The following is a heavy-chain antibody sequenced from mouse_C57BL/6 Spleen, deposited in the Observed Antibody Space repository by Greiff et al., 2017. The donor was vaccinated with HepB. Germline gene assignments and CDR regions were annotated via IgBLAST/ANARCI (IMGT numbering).Heavy chain of an antibody. CDR3: ARWLPYYYAMDY. V-gene: IGHV1-52*01. J-gene: IGHJ4*01. CDR1: GYTFTSYW. Sequence: QVQLQQSGAELVRPGSSVKLSCKASGYTFTSYWMHWVKQRPIQGLEWIGNIDPSDSETHYNQKFKDKATLTVDKSSSTAYMQLSSLTSEDSAVYYCARWLPYYYAMDYWGQGTSVTVSS. CDR2: IDPSDSET. D-gene: IGHD2-2*01.